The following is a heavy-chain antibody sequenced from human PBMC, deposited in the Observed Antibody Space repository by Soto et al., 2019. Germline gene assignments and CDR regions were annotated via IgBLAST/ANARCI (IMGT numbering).Heavy chain of an antibody. J-gene: IGHJ5*02. D-gene: IGHD1-26*01. CDR1: GYTFTSYG. V-gene: IGHV1-18*04. CDR2: ISAYNGNT. Sequence: QVQLVQSGAEVKKPGASVKVSCKASGYTFTSYGISWVRQAPGQGLEWMGWISAYNGNTNYAQKLQGRVTMTTDTPRSTAKGERRSRRSDDRAVYSCARESYGGWSAPGGQGTRVPVPS. CDR3: ARESYGGWSAP.